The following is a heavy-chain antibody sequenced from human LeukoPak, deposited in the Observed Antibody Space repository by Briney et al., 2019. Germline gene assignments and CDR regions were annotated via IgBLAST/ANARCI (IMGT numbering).Heavy chain of an antibody. D-gene: IGHD2-2*01. CDR2: IRYDGSNK. J-gene: IGHJ1*01. V-gene: IGHV3-30*02. Sequence: GGSLRLSCAASGFTFSSYGMHWVRQAPGKGLEWVAFIRYDGSNKYYADSVKGRFTISRDNSKNTLYLEMNSLRAEDRAVYYCAKDPVVVPAAKYFQHWGEGTLVTVSS. CDR1: GFTFSSYG. CDR3: AKDPVVVPAAKYFQH.